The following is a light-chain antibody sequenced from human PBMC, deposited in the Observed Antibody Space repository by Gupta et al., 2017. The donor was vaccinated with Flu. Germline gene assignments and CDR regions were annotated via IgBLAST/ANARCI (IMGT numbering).Light chain of an antibody. V-gene: IGLV2-14*01. CDR3: NSYTTSSTYV. CDR2: EVR. Sequence: QSALTQPASVSGSPGQSITISCTGTSSDVGGYNYVSWYQQHPGKAPKRMIYEVRNRPSGVSNRFSGSKSGDTASLTISGLQAEDEADYYCNSYTTSSTYVFGTGTKVTVL. J-gene: IGLJ1*01. CDR1: SSDVGGYNY.